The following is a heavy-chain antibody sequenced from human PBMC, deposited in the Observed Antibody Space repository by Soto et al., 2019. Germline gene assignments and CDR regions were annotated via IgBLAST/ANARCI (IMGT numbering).Heavy chain of an antibody. CDR1: GFTFSSYA. D-gene: IGHD6-6*01. J-gene: IGHJ4*02. CDR2: ISYDGSNK. Sequence: QVQLVESGGGVVQPGRSLRLSCAASGFTFSSYAMHWVRQAPGKGLEWVAVISYDGSNKYYADSVKGRFTISRDNSKNTLYLHMNSLRAEGTAVYYCARDGRGYIAARGVVDYWGQGTLVTVSS. CDR3: ARDGRGYIAARGVVDY. V-gene: IGHV3-30-3*01.